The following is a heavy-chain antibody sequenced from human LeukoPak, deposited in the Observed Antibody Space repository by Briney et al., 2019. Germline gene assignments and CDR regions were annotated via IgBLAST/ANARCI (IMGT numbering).Heavy chain of an antibody. D-gene: IGHD3-10*01. CDR2: ISSSGSTI. J-gene: IGHJ4*02. V-gene: IGHV3-11*01. Sequence: GGSLRLSCAASGFTFSDYYMSWIRQAPGKGPEWVSYISSSGSTIYYADSVKGRFTISRDNAKNSLYLQMNSLRAEDTAVYYCARVRRFGVFYFDYWGQGTLVTVSS. CDR3: ARVRRFGVFYFDY. CDR1: GFTFSDYY.